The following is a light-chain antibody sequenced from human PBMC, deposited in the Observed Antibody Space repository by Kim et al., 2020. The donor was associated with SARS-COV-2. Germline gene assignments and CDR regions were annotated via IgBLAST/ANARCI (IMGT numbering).Light chain of an antibody. CDR2: GAF. CDR1: QSISRSY. Sequence: SPGERATLSCGASQSISRSYLGWYQQKPGQAPRLLIYGAFSRATGIPDRFSGSGSGTDFTLTISRLEPEDFAVYYCQQYEPSPWAFGQGTKVDIK. V-gene: IGKV3-20*01. CDR3: QQYEPSPWA. J-gene: IGKJ1*01.